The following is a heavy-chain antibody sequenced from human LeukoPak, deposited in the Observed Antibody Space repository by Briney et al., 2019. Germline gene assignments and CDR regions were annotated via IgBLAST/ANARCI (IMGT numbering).Heavy chain of an antibody. D-gene: IGHD3-10*01. J-gene: IGHJ5*02. CDR1: GGSFSGYY. CDR2: INHSGST. CDR3: ARGVPMVRGVIKTRRSPNWFDP. Sequence: SETLSLTCAVYGGSFSGYYWSCIRQPPGKGLEWIGEINHSGSTNYNPSLKSRVTISVDTSKNQFSLKLSSVTAADTAVYYYARGVPMVRGVIKTRRSPNWFDPWGQGTLVTVSS. V-gene: IGHV4-34*01.